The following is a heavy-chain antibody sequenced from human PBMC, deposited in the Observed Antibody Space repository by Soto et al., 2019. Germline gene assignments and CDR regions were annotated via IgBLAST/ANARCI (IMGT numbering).Heavy chain of an antibody. CDR2: IIPIFGTA. J-gene: IGHJ5*02. D-gene: IGHD3-16*02. CDR1: GGTFSSYA. V-gene: IGHV1-69*01. Sequence: QVQLVQSGAEVKKPGSSVKVSCKASGGTFSSYAISWVRQAPGQGLEWMGGIIPIFGTANYAQKFQGRVTITADESTSTAYMELSSLRSEDTAVYYCARGPFYYDYVWGSYRHNWFDPWGQGTLDTVSS. CDR3: ARGPFYYDYVWGSYRHNWFDP.